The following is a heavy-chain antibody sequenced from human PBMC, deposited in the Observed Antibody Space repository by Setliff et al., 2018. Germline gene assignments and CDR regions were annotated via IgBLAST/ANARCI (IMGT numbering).Heavy chain of an antibody. CDR2: INPNSGGT. V-gene: IGHV1-2*06. CDR1: GYTFTGYY. CDR3: ARATRDSGGWYYEYNWFDP. Sequence: ASVKVSCKASGYTFTGYYMHWVRQAPGQGLEWMGRINPNSGGTNYAQTFQGRVTMTRDTSINTAYMELSTLTSDDTAVYFCARATRDSGGWYYEYNWFDPWGQGTLVTVSS. J-gene: IGHJ5*02. D-gene: IGHD6-19*01.